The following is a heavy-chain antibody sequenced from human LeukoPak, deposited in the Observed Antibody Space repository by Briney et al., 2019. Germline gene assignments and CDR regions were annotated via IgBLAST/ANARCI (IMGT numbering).Heavy chain of an antibody. CDR3: ARDYTGGWNDY. CDR1: GFTFSSYS. J-gene: IGHJ4*02. V-gene: IGHV3-21*01. CDR2: ISSSSSYI. D-gene: IGHD7-27*01. Sequence: MTGGSLRLSCAASGFTFSSYSINWVRQAPGKGLEWVSSISSSSSYIYYADSVKGRFTISRDNSKNSLYLQMNSLRAEDTAVYYCARDYTGGWNDYWGQGTLVTVSS.